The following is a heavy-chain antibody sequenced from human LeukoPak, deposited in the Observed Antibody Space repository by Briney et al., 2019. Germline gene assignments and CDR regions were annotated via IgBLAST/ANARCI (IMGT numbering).Heavy chain of an antibody. V-gene: IGHV4-39*01. CDR2: IYYSGST. CDR1: GGSISSRSYY. Sequence: SETLSLTCTVSGGSISSRSYYWGWIPQPPGKGLEGIGSIYYSGSTYYNPSLKSRVTISVDTSKNQFSLKLSSVTAADTAVYYCAATYYDFWSGLNWFDPWGQGTLVTVSS. D-gene: IGHD3-3*01. CDR3: AATYYDFWSGLNWFDP. J-gene: IGHJ5*02.